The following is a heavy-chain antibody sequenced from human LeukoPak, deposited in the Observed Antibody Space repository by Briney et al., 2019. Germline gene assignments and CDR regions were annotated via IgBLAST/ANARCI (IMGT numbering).Heavy chain of an antibody. CDR2: ISYDGSNK. D-gene: IGHD6-13*01. J-gene: IGHJ6*02. CDR3: ASSYSSSGFDGMDV. V-gene: IGHV3-30*04. Sequence: GGSLRLSCAASGFTFSSYAMHWFRQAPGKGLEWVAVISYDGSNKYYADSVKGRFTISRDNSKNTLYLQMNSLRAEDTAVYYCASSYSSSGFDGMDVWGQGTAVTVSS. CDR1: GFTFSSYA.